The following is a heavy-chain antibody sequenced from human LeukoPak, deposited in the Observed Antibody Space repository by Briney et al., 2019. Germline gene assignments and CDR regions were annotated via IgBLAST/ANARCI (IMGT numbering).Heavy chain of an antibody. CDR1: AYTFTSDY. J-gene: IGHJ5*02. Sequence: GASVKVSCKASAYTFTSDYMHWVRQAPGQGLEWMGIINPSGGSTSYAQKFQGRVTMTRDTSTSTVYMELSSLRSEDTAVYYCARSSGWYSYWFDPWGQGTLVTVSS. CDR3: ARSSGWYSYWFDP. CDR2: INPSGGST. V-gene: IGHV1-46*01. D-gene: IGHD6-19*01.